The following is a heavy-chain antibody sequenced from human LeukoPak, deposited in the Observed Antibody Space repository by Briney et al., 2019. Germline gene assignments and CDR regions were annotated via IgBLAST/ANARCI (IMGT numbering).Heavy chain of an antibody. CDR3: SRLDMYNWKYYFDY. CDR2: IYYSGST. Sequence: PSETLSLTCTVSGGSISSGGYYWSWIRQHPGKGLEWIGYIYYSGSTYYNPSLKSRVTISVDTSKNQFSLKLSSVTAADTAVYYCSRLDMYNWKYYFDYWGQGTLVTVSS. D-gene: IGHD1-1*01. J-gene: IGHJ4*02. CDR1: GGSISSGGYY. V-gene: IGHV4-31*03.